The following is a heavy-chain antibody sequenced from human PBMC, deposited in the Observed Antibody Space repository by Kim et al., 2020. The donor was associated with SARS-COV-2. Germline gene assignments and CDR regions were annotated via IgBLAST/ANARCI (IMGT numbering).Heavy chain of an antibody. Sequence: SVKVSCKASGNTFTTSAINWVRQAAGLGLEWMGGITPAHGTISYAQKFRSRVTISADKSTDRVYMELRGLTSDDTATYYCARFEYTVGWSTHYWYFNLWGRGTTVAVSS. CDR2: ITPAHGTI. D-gene: IGHD6-19*01. V-gene: IGHV1-69*10. CDR1: GNTFTTSA. J-gene: IGHJ2*01. CDR3: ARFEYTVGWSTHYWYFNL.